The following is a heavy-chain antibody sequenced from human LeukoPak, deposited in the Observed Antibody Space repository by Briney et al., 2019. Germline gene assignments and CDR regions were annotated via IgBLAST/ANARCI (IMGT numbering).Heavy chain of an antibody. J-gene: IGHJ4*02. Sequence: SETLSLTCTVSGGSISSSSYYWGWIRQPPGKGLEWIGSIYYSGSTYYNPSLKSQVTISVDTSKNQFSLKLSSVTAADTAVYYCARHETGDFDYWGQGTLVTVSS. CDR2: IYYSGST. CDR3: ARHETGDFDY. V-gene: IGHV4-39*01. D-gene: IGHD3-9*01. CDR1: GGSISSSSYY.